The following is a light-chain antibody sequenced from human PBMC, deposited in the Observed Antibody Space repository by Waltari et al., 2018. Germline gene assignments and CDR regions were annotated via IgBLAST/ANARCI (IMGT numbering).Light chain of an antibody. CDR3: QQYGDSPRT. V-gene: IGKV3D-20*01. Sequence: EIVLMQSPATLSLSPGDRATLSSGASQSVSSGFLAWYQQKPGLAPRLLIYDTSTRATGVPDRFRGSGSGREFALSISRLEPEDFAVYYCQQYGDSPRTFGQGTKVEIK. J-gene: IGKJ1*01. CDR1: QSVSSGF. CDR2: DTS.